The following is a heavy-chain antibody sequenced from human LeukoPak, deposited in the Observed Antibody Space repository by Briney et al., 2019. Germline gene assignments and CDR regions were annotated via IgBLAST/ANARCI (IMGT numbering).Heavy chain of an antibody. CDR2: MNPNSGNT. D-gene: IGHD4-17*01. J-gene: IGHJ4*02. Sequence: ASVKVSCKASGYTFTSYDINWVRQATGQGLEWMGWMNPNSGNTGYAQKFQGRVTMTRNTSISTAYMELSSLRSEDTAVYYCARGWNGDYFRAALGNDNFDYWGQGTLVTVSS. V-gene: IGHV1-8*01. CDR3: ARGWNGDYFRAALGNDNFDY. CDR1: GYTFTSYD.